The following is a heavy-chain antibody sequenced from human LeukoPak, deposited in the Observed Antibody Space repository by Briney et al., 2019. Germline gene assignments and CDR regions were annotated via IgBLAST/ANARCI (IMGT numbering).Heavy chain of an antibody. CDR1: AFTFSSQA. D-gene: IGHD3-22*01. CDR3: AKESSSGYRYFDY. CDR2: ISGSGGST. V-gene: IGHV3-23*01. J-gene: IGHJ4*02. Sequence: GRSLRLSCAPSAFTFSSQATTWVRQPPGEGLESVSAISGSGGSTYYADSVKGRFTISRDNSKNTLYQQMNSLRAEDTAVYYCAKESSSGYRYFDYWGQGTLVTVSS.